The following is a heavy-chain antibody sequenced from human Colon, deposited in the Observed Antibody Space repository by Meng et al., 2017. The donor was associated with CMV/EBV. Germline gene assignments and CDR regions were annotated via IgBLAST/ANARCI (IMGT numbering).Heavy chain of an antibody. J-gene: IGHJ4*02. CDR3: VRDKGTGAFDF. Sequence: GESLKISCVASGFTFASYPINWVRQAPGKGLEWVAFISYDGSKQKYADSVTGRFTISRDTPKDTLYLELNSLKTDDTATYYCVRDKGTGAFDFWGQGSLVTVSS. CDR2: ISYDGSKQ. V-gene: IGHV3-30*04. CDR1: GFTFASYP. D-gene: IGHD3/OR15-3a*01.